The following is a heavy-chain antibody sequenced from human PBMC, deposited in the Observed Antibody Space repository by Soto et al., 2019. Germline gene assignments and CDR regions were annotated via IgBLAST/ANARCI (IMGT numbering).Heavy chain of an antibody. CDR1: GYSISSGYY. Sequence: KTSETLSLTCAVSGYSISSGYYWSWIRQPPGKRLEWIGYVYYSGTTNYNPYLKSRVTISVDLSKNQFSLRLSSVTTADTALYYCARTTTVPNSLRSRYFFDYWGQGTLVTVSS. CDR2: VYYSGTT. D-gene: IGHD4-17*01. V-gene: IGHV4-61*01. CDR3: ARTTTVPNSLRSRYFFDY. J-gene: IGHJ4*02.